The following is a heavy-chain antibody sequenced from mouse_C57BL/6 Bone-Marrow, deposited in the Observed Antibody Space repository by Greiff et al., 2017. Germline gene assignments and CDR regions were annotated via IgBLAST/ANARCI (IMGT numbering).Heavy chain of an antibody. CDR2: INPNYGTT. CDR3: AREGAIYYDYYFGY. J-gene: IGHJ2*01. D-gene: IGHD2-4*01. CDR1: GYSFTDYN. V-gene: IGHV1-39*01. Sequence: EVKLQESGPELVKPGASVKISCKASGYSFTDYNMNWVKQSNGKSLEWIGVINPNYGTTSYNQKFKGKATLTVDQSSSTAYLQLNSLTSEDSAVYYCAREGAIYYDYYFGYGGQGTTLTVSS.